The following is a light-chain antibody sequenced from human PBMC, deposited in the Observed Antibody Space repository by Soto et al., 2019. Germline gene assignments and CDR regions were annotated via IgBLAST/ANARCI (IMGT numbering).Light chain of an antibody. CDR1: QSLLHSNGYNY. Sequence: DIVMTQSPLSQPVTPGEPASISCRSSQSLLHSNGYNYLDWYLQKPGQSPQLLIYLGSYRASGVTDRVSGSGSGTDFTLKISRVEAEDVGVYYCMQGLQTFYTFGQGTKLVIK. V-gene: IGKV2-28*01. CDR3: MQGLQTFYT. J-gene: IGKJ2*01. CDR2: LGS.